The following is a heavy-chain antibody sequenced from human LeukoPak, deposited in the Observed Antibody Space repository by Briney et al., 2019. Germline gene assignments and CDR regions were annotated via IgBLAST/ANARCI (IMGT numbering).Heavy chain of an antibody. CDR3: ARDTDFGSPTNYFDH. J-gene: IGHJ4*02. V-gene: IGHV3-43*01. CDR1: GFTFDDYA. Sequence: GGSLRLSCAASGFTFDDYAMHWVRQAPGKGLEWVSLISWEGQTTYYAGSVRGRFTVSRDNSKNSLFLEMKTLTTDDTAFYYCARDTDFGSPTNYFDHWGQGTLVSATS. D-gene: IGHD3-10*01. CDR2: ISWEGQTT.